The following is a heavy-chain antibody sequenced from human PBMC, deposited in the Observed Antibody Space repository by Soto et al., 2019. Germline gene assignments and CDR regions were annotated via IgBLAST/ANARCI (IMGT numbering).Heavy chain of an antibody. CDR2: IIPIFGTA. V-gene: IGHV1-69*01. CDR1: GGTFSSYA. J-gene: IGHJ4*02. CDR3: VRDLCSSGGWRYLDY. D-gene: IGHD6-19*01. Sequence: QVQLVQSGAEVKKPGSSVKVSCKASGGTFSSYAISWVRQAPGQGLEWMGGIIPIFGTANYAQKFQGRVTITADEYTSTAYMELSSLRSEVTAVYYCVRDLCSSGGWRYLDYCGQGTLVTVSS.